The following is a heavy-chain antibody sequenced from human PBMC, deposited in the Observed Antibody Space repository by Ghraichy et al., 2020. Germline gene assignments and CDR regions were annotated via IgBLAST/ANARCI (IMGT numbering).Heavy chain of an antibody. Sequence: GGSLRLSCAASGFTFSSYGMHWVRQAPGKGLEWVAVIWYDGSNKYYADSVKGRFTISRDNSKNTLYLQMNSLRAEDTAVYYCARDDYITIFGRGYGMDVWGQGTTVTVSS. CDR3: ARDDYITIFGRGYGMDV. J-gene: IGHJ6*02. CDR1: GFTFSSYG. CDR2: IWYDGSNK. D-gene: IGHD3-3*01. V-gene: IGHV3-33*01.